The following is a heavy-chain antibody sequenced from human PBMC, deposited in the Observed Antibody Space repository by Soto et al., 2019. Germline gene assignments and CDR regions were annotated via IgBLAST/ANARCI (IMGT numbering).Heavy chain of an antibody. J-gene: IGHJ4*02. Sequence: QVELQESGPGLVKPSGTLSLTCVVSGNSISTTNWWSWVRQSPGKGLEWIGEIYHSGSTNYNPSLKSRVTISVDKSKNQFSLKLSSVTAADTGVYYCARDVGYHYDGSPSGQFDFWGQGTLVTVSS. V-gene: IGHV4-4*02. CDR3: ARDVGYHYDGSPSGQFDF. D-gene: IGHD3-22*01. CDR1: GNSISTTNW. CDR2: IYHSGST.